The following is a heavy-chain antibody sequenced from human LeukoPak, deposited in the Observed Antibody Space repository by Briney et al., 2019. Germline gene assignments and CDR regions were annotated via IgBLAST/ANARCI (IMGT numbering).Heavy chain of an antibody. D-gene: IGHD5-12*01. Sequence: GGSLSLSCAASGFTFSSYAMHWVRQAPGKGLEWVAVISYDGSNKYYADSVKGRFTISRDNSKNTLYLQMNSLRAEDTAVYYCARDWRSGYELDYWGQGTLVTVSS. J-gene: IGHJ4*02. CDR2: ISYDGSNK. V-gene: IGHV3-30-3*01. CDR1: GFTFSSYA. CDR3: ARDWRSGYELDY.